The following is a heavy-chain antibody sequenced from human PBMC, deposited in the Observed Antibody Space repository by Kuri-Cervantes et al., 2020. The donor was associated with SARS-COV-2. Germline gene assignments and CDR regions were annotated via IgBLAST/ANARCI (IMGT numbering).Heavy chain of an antibody. Sequence: ASVKVSCKASGYTFTSYGISWVRQAPGQGLEWMGIINPSGGSTSYAQKFQGRVTMTRDTSTSTVYMELSSLRSEDTAVYYCAREARAEQQLVPTKDYYGMDVWGQGTTVTVSS. D-gene: IGHD6-13*01. V-gene: IGHV1-46*01. CDR2: INPSGGST. J-gene: IGHJ6*02. CDR3: AREARAEQQLVPTKDYYGMDV. CDR1: GYTFTSYG.